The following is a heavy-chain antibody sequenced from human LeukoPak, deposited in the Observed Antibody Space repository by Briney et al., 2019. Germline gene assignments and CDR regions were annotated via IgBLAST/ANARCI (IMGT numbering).Heavy chain of an antibody. Sequence: SETLSLTCTVSGGSISSSSYYWGWIRQPPGKGLEWIGSIYYSGSTYYNPSLKSRVTISVDTSKNQFSLKLSSVTAADTAVYYRARARRILRNGFDYWGQRTLVTVSS. CDR2: IYYSGST. V-gene: IGHV4-39*01. J-gene: IGHJ4*02. D-gene: IGHD5/OR15-5a*01. CDR3: ARARRILRNGFDY. CDR1: GGSISSSSYY.